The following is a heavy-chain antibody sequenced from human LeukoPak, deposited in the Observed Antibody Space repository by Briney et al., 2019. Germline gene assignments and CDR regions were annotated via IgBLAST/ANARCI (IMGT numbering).Heavy chain of an antibody. V-gene: IGHV4-34*01. CDR2: INHSGST. CDR3: ARGTYYFDTSAHETDDY. CDR1: GGSFNNYY. J-gene: IGHJ4*02. Sequence: SEALSLPCADHGGSFNNYYWSWIRQPPGKGLEWIGEINHSGSTNYNPSLKSRLTISVDTPKNQFSLKLSSVTAADTAVYYCARGTYYFDTSAHETDDYWGQGTLVTVSS. D-gene: IGHD3-22*01.